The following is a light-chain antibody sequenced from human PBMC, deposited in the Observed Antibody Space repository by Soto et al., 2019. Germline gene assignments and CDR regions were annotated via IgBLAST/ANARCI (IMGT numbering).Light chain of an antibody. Sequence: DIQMTQSPSILSASVGDRVTITCRASQSIRRWLAWYQQKPGKAPKLLIYDASRLESGVPSRFSGSGSGTEFTLSISSLQPDDFATYYCQQYENYFWTFGQGTKVDIK. CDR3: QQYENYFWT. CDR1: QSIRRW. V-gene: IGKV1-5*01. CDR2: DAS. J-gene: IGKJ1*01.